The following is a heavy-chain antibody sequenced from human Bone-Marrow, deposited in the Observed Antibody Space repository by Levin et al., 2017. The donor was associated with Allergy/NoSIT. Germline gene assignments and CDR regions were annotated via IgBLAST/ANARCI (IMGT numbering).Heavy chain of an antibody. V-gene: IGHV3-66*01. CDR3: AREHTSRYFDV. J-gene: IGHJ2*01. Sequence: GGSLRLSCTASGFSVRDNYMSWFRLAPGKGLEGVSFIHSGGTRDYANFVMGRFTISRDNAKNTLYLQMDSLRAEDTAIYFCAREHTSRYFDVWGRGTLVTVSS. D-gene: IGHD1-26*01. CDR2: IHSGGTR. CDR1: GFSVRDNY.